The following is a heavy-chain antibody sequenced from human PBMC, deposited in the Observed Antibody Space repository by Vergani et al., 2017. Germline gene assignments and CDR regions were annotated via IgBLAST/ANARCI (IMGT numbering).Heavy chain of an antibody. CDR3: ARAMDVXRFLEWPAYYYMDA. V-gene: IGHV4-34*01. D-gene: IGHD3-3*01. CDR2: INHSGST. Sequence: QVQLQQWGAGLLKPSETLALTCAVYGGSFSGYYWSWIRQPPGKGLEWIGEINHSGSTNYNPSLKSRVTISVDTSKNQFSLKLSSVTAADTAVYYCARAMDVXRFLEWPAYYYMDAWGKGTTVTVSS. CDR1: GGSFSGYY. J-gene: IGHJ6*03.